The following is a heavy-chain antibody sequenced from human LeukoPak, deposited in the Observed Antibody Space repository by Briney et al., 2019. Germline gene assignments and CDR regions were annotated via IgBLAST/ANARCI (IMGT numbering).Heavy chain of an antibody. CDR3: ARSSGIPNRAFDI. CDR2: ISYDGSNK. Sequence: GGSLRLSCAASGFTFSSYAMHWVRQAPGKGLEWVAVISYDGSNKYYADSVKGRFTISRDNSKNTLYLQMNSLRAEDTAVYYCARSSGIPNRAFDIWGQGTMVTVSS. J-gene: IGHJ3*02. CDR1: GFTFSSYA. D-gene: IGHD1-26*01. V-gene: IGHV3-30*04.